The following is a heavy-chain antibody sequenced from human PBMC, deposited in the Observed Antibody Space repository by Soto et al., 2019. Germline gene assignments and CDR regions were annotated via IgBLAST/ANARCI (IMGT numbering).Heavy chain of an antibody. CDR2: ISYDGSNK. J-gene: IGHJ4*02. D-gene: IGHD6-19*01. Sequence: PGGSLRLSCAASGFTFSSYAMHWVRQAPGKGLEWVAVISYDGSNKYYADSVKGRFTISRDNSKNTLYLQMNSLRAEDTAVYYCAREDSIAVAGRIDYWGQGTLVTVSS. CDR3: AREDSIAVAGRIDY. CDR1: GFTFSSYA. V-gene: IGHV3-30-3*01.